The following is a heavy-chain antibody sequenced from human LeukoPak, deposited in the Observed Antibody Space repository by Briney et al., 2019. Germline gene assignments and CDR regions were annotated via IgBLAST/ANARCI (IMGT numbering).Heavy chain of an antibody. D-gene: IGHD6-13*01. J-gene: IGHJ3*02. CDR1: WYTFSGYY. CDR2: INPNSGDT. Sequence: EGSVKVSCKASWYTFSGYYMHWGRQAPGQGLEWMGWINPNSGDTNYAQKFQGRVTMTRDTSISTAYMELSRLRSDDTAVYYCARDEYSTKAFDIWGQGTMVTVSS. CDR3: ARDEYSTKAFDI. V-gene: IGHV1-2*02.